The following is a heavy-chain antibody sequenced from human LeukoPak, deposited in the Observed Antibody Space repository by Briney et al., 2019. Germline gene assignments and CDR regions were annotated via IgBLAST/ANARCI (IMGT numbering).Heavy chain of an antibody. CDR2: INHSGST. J-gene: IGHJ4*02. CDR1: GGSFSGYY. Sequence: SETLSLTCAVYGGSFSGYYWSWIRQPPGKGLEWIGEINHSGSTNYNPSLKSRVAISVDTSKNQFSLKLSSVTAADTAVYYCGTPHSGHWGQGTLVTVSS. V-gene: IGHV4-34*01. CDR3: GTPHSGH. D-gene: IGHD3-10*01.